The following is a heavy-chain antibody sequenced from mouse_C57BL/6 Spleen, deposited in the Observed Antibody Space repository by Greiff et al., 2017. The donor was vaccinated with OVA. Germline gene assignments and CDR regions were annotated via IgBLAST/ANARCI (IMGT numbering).Heavy chain of an antibody. CDR2: ISYDGST. CDR3: ARELTGPAWFAD. Sequence: DVKLQESGPGLVKPSQSLSLTCSVTGYSITSGYYWNWIRQFPGNKLEWMVYISYDGSTNYNPSLKNRISITRDTSKTQFFPKLKSVTTEDTAAYYCARELTGPAWFADWGQGTLVTVSA. J-gene: IGHJ3*01. D-gene: IGHD4-1*01. V-gene: IGHV3-6*01. CDR1: GYSITSGYY.